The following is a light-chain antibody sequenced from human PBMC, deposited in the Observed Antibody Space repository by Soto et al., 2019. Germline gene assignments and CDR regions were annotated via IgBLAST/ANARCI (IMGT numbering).Light chain of an antibody. V-gene: IGLV2-14*01. CDR1: SSDVGGYNY. J-gene: IGLJ1*01. Sequence: QSALTQPASVSGSPGQSITISCTGTSSDVGGYNYVSWYQQHPGKAPKLMIYDVSNRPSGVSNRFSGSKSGNTASLTISGLQAEDEADYYCSSNTSSDVYVFGTGTKVTVL. CDR3: SSNTSSDVYV. CDR2: DVS.